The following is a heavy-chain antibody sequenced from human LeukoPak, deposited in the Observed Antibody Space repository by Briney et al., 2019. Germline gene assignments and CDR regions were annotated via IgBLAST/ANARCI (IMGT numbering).Heavy chain of an antibody. CDR1: GFTFSSYS. V-gene: IGHV3-48*01. Sequence: PGGSLRLSCAASGFTFSSYSMNWVRQAPGKGLEWVSYISSSSSTIYYADSVKGRFTISRDNAKNSLYLQMNSLRAEDTAVYYCARGNRWLVFYYHGMDVWGQGTTVTVSS. CDR2: ISSSSSTI. J-gene: IGHJ6*02. D-gene: IGHD6-19*01. CDR3: ARGNRWLVFYYHGMDV.